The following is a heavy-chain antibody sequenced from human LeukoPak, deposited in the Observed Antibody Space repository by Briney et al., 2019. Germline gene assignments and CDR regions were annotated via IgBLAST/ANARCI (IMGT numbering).Heavy chain of an antibody. J-gene: IGHJ5*02. D-gene: IGHD4-17*01. V-gene: IGHV4-59*01. Sequence: SETLSLTCTVSGGSISSYYWSWIRQPPGKGLEWVGYIYYSGSTNYNPSLKSRVTISVDTSKNQFSLKLSSVTAADTAVYYCTRDTGTTGEVKFDPWGQGTLVTVSS. CDR1: GGSISSYY. CDR2: IYYSGST. CDR3: TRDTGTTGEVKFDP.